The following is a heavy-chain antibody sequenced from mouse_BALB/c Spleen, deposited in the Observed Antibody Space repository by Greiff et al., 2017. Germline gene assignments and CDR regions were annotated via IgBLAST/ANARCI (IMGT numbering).Heavy chain of an antibody. D-gene: IGHD2-4*01. V-gene: IGHV5-12-2*01. CDR2: ISNGGGST. Sequence: EVQVVESGGGLVQPGGSLKLSCAASGFTFSSYTMSWVRQTPEKRLEWVAYISNGGGSTYYPDTVKGRFTISRDNAKNTLYLQMSSLKSEDTAMYYCARFLFYDYDGYFDVWGAGTTVTVSS. CDR1: GFTFSSYT. CDR3: ARFLFYDYDGYFDV. J-gene: IGHJ1*01.